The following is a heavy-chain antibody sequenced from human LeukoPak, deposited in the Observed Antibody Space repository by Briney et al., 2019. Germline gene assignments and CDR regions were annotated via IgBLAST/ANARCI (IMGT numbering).Heavy chain of an antibody. Sequence: GGSLRLSCAVSGLTLRSYWMRCVRGTPEEGVVCGSRILSDGSTRYADSVKGRFTISRDNAKNTVSLQMTSLRAEDTGVYYCARAPSEIGGYYPEYFRHWGQGTLVIVSS. V-gene: IGHV3-74*01. CDR2: ILSDGST. J-gene: IGHJ1*01. CDR3: ARAPSEIGGYYPEYFRH. CDR1: GLTLRSYW. D-gene: IGHD3-22*01.